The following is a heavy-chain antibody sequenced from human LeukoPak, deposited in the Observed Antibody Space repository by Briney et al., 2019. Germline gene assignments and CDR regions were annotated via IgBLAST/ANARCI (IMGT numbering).Heavy chain of an antibody. J-gene: IGHJ4*02. Sequence: GESLKISCKGSGYSFTSYWIGWVRQMPGKGLEWMGIIYPRDSDTRYSPSSQGQVTISADKSISTAYLQWSSLKASDTAMYYCARNPDYYDSSGYLDYWGQGTLVTVSS. D-gene: IGHD3-22*01. CDR3: ARNPDYYDSSGYLDY. CDR2: IYPRDSDT. CDR1: GYSFTSYW. V-gene: IGHV5-51*01.